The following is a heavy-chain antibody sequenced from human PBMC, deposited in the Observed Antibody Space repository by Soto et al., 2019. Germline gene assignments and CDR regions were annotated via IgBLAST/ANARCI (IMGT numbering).Heavy chain of an antibody. CDR1: GITFSSFG. CDR2: IWYDGSKK. Sequence: QVQVVESGGGVVQPGRSLRLSCAASGITFSSFGMHWVRQAPGKGLEWVSLIWYDGSKKSYGDSVKGRLTISRDNSRNTVYLQMNSLRADDTAVYYCARDASYYSLWSGYYPSRNGMDVWGQGTTVTVSS. J-gene: IGHJ6*02. D-gene: IGHD3-3*01. V-gene: IGHV3-33*01. CDR3: ARDASYYSLWSGYYPSRNGMDV.